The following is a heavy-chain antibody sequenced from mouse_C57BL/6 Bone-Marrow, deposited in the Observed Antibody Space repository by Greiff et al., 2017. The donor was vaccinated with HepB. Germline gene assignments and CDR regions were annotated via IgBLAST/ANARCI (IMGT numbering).Heavy chain of an antibody. V-gene: IGHV1-15*01. Sequence: QVQLQHSGAELVRPGASVTLSCKASGYTFTDYEMHWVKQTPVHGLEWIGAIDPETGGTAYNQKFKGKAILTADKSSSPAYMELRSLTSEDSAVYYCTSSVLIYAMDYWGQGTSVTVSS. CDR3: TSSVLIYAMDY. CDR2: IDPETGGT. CDR1: GYTFTDYE. J-gene: IGHJ4*01.